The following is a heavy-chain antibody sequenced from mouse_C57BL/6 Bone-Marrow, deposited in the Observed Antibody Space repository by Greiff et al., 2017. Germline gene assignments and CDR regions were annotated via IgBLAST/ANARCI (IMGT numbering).Heavy chain of an antibody. CDR2: IDPSDSYT. CDR1: GYTFTSYW. D-gene: IGHD2-2*01. J-gene: IGHJ2*01. CDR3: AREVYYGYFFDY. V-gene: IGHV1-69*01. Sequence: QVQLQQPGAELVMPGASVKLSCKASGYTFTSYWMHWVKQRPGQGLEWIGEIDPSDSYTNYNQKFKGKSTLTVDKSSSTAYMQLSSLTAEDSAFYYCAREVYYGYFFDYWGQGTTLTVSS.